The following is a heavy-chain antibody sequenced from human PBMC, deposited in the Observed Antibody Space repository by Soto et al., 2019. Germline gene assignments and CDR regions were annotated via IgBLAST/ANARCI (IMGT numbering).Heavy chain of an antibody. CDR1: GFDFRSYG. CDR3: VRDSGWPILNFDS. J-gene: IGHJ4*02. D-gene: IGHD3-10*01. CDR2: ASYDGSET. Sequence: PGGSLRLSCAASGFDFRSYGIHWVRQAPGRGLEWVAAASYDGSETYYADSAKGRFTVSKEISKNTVFLQMNALRHEDTALYFCVRDSGWPILNFDSWGQGXLVTVYS. V-gene: IGHV3-30*03.